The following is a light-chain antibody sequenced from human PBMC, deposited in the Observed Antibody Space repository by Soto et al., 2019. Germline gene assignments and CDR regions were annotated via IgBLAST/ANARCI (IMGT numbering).Light chain of an antibody. V-gene: IGLV2-8*01. J-gene: IGLJ2*01. CDR3: SSYAGSNVV. CDR1: SSDVGGYNY. Sequence: QSALTQPPSASGSPGQSVTISCTGTSSDVGGYNYDSWYQQHPGKAPKLMIYEVSKRPSGVPDRFSGSKSGNTASLTVSGLQAEDEADYYCSSYAGSNVVFGGGTKLTVL. CDR2: EVS.